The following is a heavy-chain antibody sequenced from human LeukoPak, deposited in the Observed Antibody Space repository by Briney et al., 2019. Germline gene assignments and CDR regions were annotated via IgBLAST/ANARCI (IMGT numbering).Heavy chain of an antibody. D-gene: IGHD3-3*01. CDR3: ARLYAIFGMYYFDY. Sequence: PSETLSLTCTVSGGSISISSYYWGWIRQPPGKGLEWIGSIYYSGSTYYNPSLKSRVTISVDTSKNQFSLKLSSVTAADTAVYYCARLYAIFGMYYFDYWGQGTLVTVSS. CDR1: GGSISISSYY. J-gene: IGHJ4*02. V-gene: IGHV4-39*01. CDR2: IYYSGST.